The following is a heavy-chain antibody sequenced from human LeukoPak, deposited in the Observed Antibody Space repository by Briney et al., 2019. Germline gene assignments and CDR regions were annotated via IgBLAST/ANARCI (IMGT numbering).Heavy chain of an antibody. CDR2: ISSSGSTT. D-gene: IGHD3-22*01. Sequence: PGGSLRLSCAASGFTFSDYYMSWIRQAPGKGLEWVSYISSSGSTTYYADSVKGRFTISRDNSKNTLYLQMNSLRAEDTAVYYCAKESHRDYYDSSAVEATDCFDYWGQGTLVTVSS. CDR3: AKESHRDYYDSSAVEATDCFDY. J-gene: IGHJ4*02. CDR1: GFTFSDYY. V-gene: IGHV3-11*01.